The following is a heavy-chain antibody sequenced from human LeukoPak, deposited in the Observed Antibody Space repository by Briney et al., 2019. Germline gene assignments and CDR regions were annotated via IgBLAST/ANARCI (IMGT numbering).Heavy chain of an antibody. CDR3: ARVDSSSWYVLY. CDR1: GGSFSGYY. CDR2: INHSGST. Sequence: SETLSLTGAVYGGSFSGYYWSGIRQPPGKGLEWIGEINHSGSTNYHPSLKSRVTISVDTSKNQFSLKLSSVTAADTAVSYCARVDSSSWYVLYWGQGTLVTVSS. D-gene: IGHD6-13*01. J-gene: IGHJ4*02. V-gene: IGHV4-34*01.